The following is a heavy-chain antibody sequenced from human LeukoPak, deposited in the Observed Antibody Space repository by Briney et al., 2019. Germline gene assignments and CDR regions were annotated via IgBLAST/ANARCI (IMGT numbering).Heavy chain of an antibody. CDR2: ISGSGDST. J-gene: IGHJ4*02. D-gene: IGHD6-19*01. CDR1: GFTFSNYA. V-gene: IGHV3-23*01. Sequence: PGGSLRLSCAASGFTFSNYAMRWVRLAPGKGLEWVSGISGSGDSTYYADSVKGRFTISRDNSKNTLYLQMNSLRAQDTAVYYCARRSGIAVAGAFGYWGQGTLVTVSS. CDR3: ARRSGIAVAGAFGY.